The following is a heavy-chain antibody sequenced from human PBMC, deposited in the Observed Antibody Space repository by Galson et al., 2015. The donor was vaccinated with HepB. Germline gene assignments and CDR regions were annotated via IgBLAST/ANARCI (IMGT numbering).Heavy chain of an antibody. CDR2: ISYDGSNQ. CDR3: ARDPDDTNGYYLPFEY. Sequence: SLRLSCAASGFRISNFAMHWVRQAPGKGLEWVSMISYDGSNQFYIESVRGRFTISRDVSKNTLYLQMNSLRAEDTAVYYCARDPDDTNGYYLPFEYWGQGSLVTVSS. J-gene: IGHJ4*02. D-gene: IGHD3-22*01. V-gene: IGHV3-30-3*01. CDR1: GFRISNFA.